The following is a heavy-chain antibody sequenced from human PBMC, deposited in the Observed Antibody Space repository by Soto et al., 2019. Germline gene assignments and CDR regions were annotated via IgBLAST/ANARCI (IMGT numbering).Heavy chain of an antibody. V-gene: IGHV4-31*03. CDR3: ARGIPRGGAYCGGDCYSEYFQH. CDR2: IYYSGST. CDR1: GGSISSGGYY. J-gene: IGHJ1*01. D-gene: IGHD2-21*02. Sequence: QVQLQESGPGLVKPSQTLSLTCTVSGGSISSGGYYWSWIRQHPGKGLEWIGYIYYSGSTYYNPSVKSGVTISVDTSKNQFSLKLSSVTAADTAVYYCARGIPRGGAYCGGDCYSEYFQHWGQGTLVTVSS.